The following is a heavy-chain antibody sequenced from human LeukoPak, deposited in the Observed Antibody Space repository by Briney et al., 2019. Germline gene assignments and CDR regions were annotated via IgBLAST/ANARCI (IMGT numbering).Heavy chain of an antibody. D-gene: IGHD2-2*01. CDR3: ARDQYAGYDPYYFDY. CDR1: GFTFGAYA. CDR2: IRSRTYGGTT. V-gene: IGHV3-49*04. Sequence: GGSLRLTCTASGFTFGAYAMTWVRQAPGKGLEWVSFIRSRTYGGTTEYAASVKGRFTISRDDSKSIAYLQMNSLKTEDTAVYYCARDQYAGYDPYYFDYWGQGTLVTVSS. J-gene: IGHJ4*02.